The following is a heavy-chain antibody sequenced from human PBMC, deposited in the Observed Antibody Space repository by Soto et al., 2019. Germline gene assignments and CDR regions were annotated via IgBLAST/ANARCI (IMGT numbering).Heavy chain of an antibody. Sequence: GASVKVSCKASGGTFSSYAISWVRQAPGQGLEWMGWISAYNGNTNYAQKLQGRVTMTTDTSTSPAYMELRSLRSDDTAVYYCARDTVSGWYYYYYGMDVWGQGTTVTVSS. V-gene: IGHV1-18*01. J-gene: IGHJ6*02. CDR3: ARDTVSGWYYYYYGMDV. CDR1: GGTFSSYA. D-gene: IGHD6-19*01. CDR2: ISAYNGNT.